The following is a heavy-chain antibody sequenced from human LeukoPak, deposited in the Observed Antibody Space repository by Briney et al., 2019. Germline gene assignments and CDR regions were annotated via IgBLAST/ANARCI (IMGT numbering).Heavy chain of an antibody. D-gene: IGHD3-3*01. CDR1: GFIFSSYW. V-gene: IGHV3-7*01. Sequence: GGSLRLSCAASGFIFSSYWLSWVRQAPGKGLEWVANIKHDGSEKYYMDSVKGRFTISRDNAKNSLYLQMNSLRVEDTAVYYCARDSSIFGVFWGQGTLVTVSS. CDR2: IKHDGSEK. J-gene: IGHJ4*02. CDR3: ARDSSIFGVF.